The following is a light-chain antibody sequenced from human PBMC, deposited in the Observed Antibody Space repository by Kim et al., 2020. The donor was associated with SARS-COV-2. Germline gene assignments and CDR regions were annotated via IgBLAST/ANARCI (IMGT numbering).Light chain of an antibody. J-gene: IGLJ2*01. Sequence: FTVSCPGSSSTIERITLNLNQQPPGTAPKLLIYGNNQRPSGGPDRFSGSKSGTSASLAISGLQSEDEADYYCAAWDDSLNVVVFGGGTQLTVL. CDR2: GNN. V-gene: IGLV1-44*01. CDR3: AAWDDSLNVVV. CDR1: SSTIERIT.